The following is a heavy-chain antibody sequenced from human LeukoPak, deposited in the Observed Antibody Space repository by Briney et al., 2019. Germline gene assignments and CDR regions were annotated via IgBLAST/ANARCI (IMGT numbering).Heavy chain of an antibody. V-gene: IGHV3-15*01. CDR1: GFTFSNAW. CDR2: IKSKTDGGTT. J-gene: IGHJ4*02. Sequence: PGGSLRLSCAASGFTFSNAWMTWVRQAPGKGLEWVGRIKSKTDGGTTDYAAPVKGRFTISRDDSKNTLYLQMNSLKTEDTAVYYCTTDLDYYDSSGYYSQSDFGYWGQGTLVTVSS. CDR3: TTDLDYYDSSGYYSQSDFGY. D-gene: IGHD3-22*01.